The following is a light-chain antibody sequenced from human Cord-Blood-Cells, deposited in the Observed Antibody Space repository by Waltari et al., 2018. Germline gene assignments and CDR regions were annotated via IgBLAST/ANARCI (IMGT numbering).Light chain of an antibody. V-gene: IGLV3-21*04. Sequence: SYVLTQPPSVSVAPGKKARITCGGNNIGRKSVHWYQQKPGQAPVLVIYYDSDRPSGIPERFSGSNAGNTATLTISRVEAGDEADYYCQVWDSSSDHYVFGTGTKVTVL. CDR3: QVWDSSSDHYV. J-gene: IGLJ1*01. CDR2: YDS. CDR1: NIGRKS.